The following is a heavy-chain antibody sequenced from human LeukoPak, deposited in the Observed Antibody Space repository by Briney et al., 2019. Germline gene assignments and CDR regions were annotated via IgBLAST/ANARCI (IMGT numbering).Heavy chain of an antibody. CDR2: IYYSGST. D-gene: IGHD2-2*01. CDR3: ARSVGDIVVVPAGPFDY. V-gene: IGHV4-39*07. Sequence: SETLSLTCTVSGGSISSSSYYWGWIRQPPGKGLEWIGSIYYSGSTYYNPSLKSRVTISVDTSKNQFSLKLSSVTAADTAVYYCARSVGDIVVVPAGPFDYWGQGTLVTVSS. CDR1: GGSISSSSYY. J-gene: IGHJ4*02.